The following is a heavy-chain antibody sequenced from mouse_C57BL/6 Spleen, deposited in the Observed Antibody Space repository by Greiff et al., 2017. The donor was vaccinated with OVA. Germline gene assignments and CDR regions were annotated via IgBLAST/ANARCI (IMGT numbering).Heavy chain of an antibody. CDR2: IDPSDSYT. V-gene: IGHV1-69*01. CDR1: GYTFTSYW. J-gene: IGHJ2*01. Sequence: QVQLQQPGAELVMPGASVKLSCKASGYTFTSYWMHWVKQRPGQGLEWIGEIDPSDSYTNYNQKFKGKSTLTVDKSSSTAYMQLSSLTSEDSAVYCCARWGFLDYWGQGTTLTVSS. D-gene: IGHD3-1*01. CDR3: ARWGFLDY.